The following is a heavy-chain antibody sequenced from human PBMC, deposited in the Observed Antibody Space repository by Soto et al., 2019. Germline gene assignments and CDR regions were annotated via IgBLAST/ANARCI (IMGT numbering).Heavy chain of an antibody. D-gene: IGHD4-17*01. CDR3: ASGPTVLDS. CDR2: IYPADSDT. J-gene: IGHJ4*02. CDR1: GYNFANLW. V-gene: IGHV5-51*01. Sequence: PGESLKISCKGSGYNFANLWIGWVRQMPGKGLEWMGIIYPADSDTRYSPSFQGQVTISADKSISTAYLQWSSLKASDTAIYYCASGPTVLDSWGQGTLVTVSS.